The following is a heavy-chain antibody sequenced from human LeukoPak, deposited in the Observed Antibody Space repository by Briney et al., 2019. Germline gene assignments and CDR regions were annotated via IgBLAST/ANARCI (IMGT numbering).Heavy chain of an antibody. V-gene: IGHV1-18*01. CDR2: ISAYNGNT. CDR1: GYTFTSYG. Sequence: ASVKVSCKASGYTFTSYGISWVRQAPGQGLEWMGWISAYNGNTNYAQKLQGRVTMTRDTSTSTVYMELSSLISEDTAVYYCARETTATFDYWGQGTLVTVSS. CDR3: ARETTATFDY. D-gene: IGHD4-4*01. J-gene: IGHJ4*02.